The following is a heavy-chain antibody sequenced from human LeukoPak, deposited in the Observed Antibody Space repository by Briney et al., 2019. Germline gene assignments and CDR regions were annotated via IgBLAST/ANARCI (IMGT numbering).Heavy chain of an antibody. Sequence: ASVNVSCKASGYTFTDYYIHWVRHAPGQGLEWMGWLNPNSAGTNYAQKFQDRVNMARDTSIRTAYMELSSLRSDDTAVYYCARDHRLGAAGTRANHFDYWGQGTLVTVSS. V-gene: IGHV1-2*02. D-gene: IGHD6-13*01. CDR2: LNPNSAGT. CDR1: GYTFTDYY. CDR3: ARDHRLGAAGTRANHFDY. J-gene: IGHJ4*02.